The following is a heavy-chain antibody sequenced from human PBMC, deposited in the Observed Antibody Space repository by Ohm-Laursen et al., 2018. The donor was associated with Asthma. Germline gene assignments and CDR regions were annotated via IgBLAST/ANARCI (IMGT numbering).Heavy chain of an antibody. CDR2: ISGSGSTI. V-gene: IGHV3-11*04. J-gene: IGHJ4*02. CDR1: GFRFSDYY. Sequence: SLRLSCAASGFRFSDYYMSWLRQAPGKGLEWVSYISGSGSTIYYGDSVKGRFTISRDNAKNSLYLQMNSLRAEDTAVYYCARATAMVALDYWGQGTLVTVSS. CDR3: ARATAMVALDY. D-gene: IGHD5-18*01.